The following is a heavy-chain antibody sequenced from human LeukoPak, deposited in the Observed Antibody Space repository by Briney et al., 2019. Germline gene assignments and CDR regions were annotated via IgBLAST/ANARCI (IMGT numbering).Heavy chain of an antibody. V-gene: IGHV3-30*03. D-gene: IGHD6-19*01. CDR3: AREATWGQWYFDL. J-gene: IGHJ4*02. Sequence: QAGGSLRLSCAASGFSFHDHGMDWVRQAPGKGLEWVAVIAADGGVKQYADSVKGRFSLSRDNSKNTVSLQMNGLTAEDTAVYYCAREATWGQWYFDLWGQGAPVTVSS. CDR2: IAADGGVK. CDR1: GFSFHDHG.